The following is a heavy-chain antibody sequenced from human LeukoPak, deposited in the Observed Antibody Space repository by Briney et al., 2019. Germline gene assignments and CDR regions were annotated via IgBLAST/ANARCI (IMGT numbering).Heavy chain of an antibody. V-gene: IGHV3-48*01. J-gene: IGHJ4*02. CDR1: GFTFSSYS. CDR2: ISSSSSTI. Sequence: PGGSLRLSCAASGFTFSSYSMNWVRQAPGKGLEWVSYISSSSSTIYYADSVKGRFTISRDNAKNSLYLQMNSLRAEDTAVYYCARAPLAGTYYFDYWGQGTLVTVSS. CDR3: ARAPLAGTYYFDY.